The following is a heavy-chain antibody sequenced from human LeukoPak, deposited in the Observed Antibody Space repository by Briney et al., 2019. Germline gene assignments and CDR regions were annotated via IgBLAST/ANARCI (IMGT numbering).Heavy chain of an antibody. CDR2: IFSSGSS. D-gene: IGHD3-16*01. CDR1: GGSISSYS. CDR3: AREGGGFDY. J-gene: IGHJ4*02. Sequence: KPSETLSLTCSVSGGSISSYSWSWIRQPAGKGLDWTGRIFSSGSSEYNPSLKSRVIMSVDTSKNQFSLKLTSVTAADTAVYYCAREGGGFDYWGQGTLVTVSS. V-gene: IGHV4-4*07.